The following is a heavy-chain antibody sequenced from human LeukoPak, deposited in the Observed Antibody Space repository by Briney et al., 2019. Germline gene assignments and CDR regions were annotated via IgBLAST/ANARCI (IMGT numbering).Heavy chain of an antibody. J-gene: IGHJ4*02. CDR1: GGTFSSYT. V-gene: IGHV1-69*05. D-gene: IGHD1-26*01. CDR3: ARVFARSGEISGSYYYY. Sequence: ASVKVSCKASGGTFSSYTISWVRQAPGQGLEWMGGIIPIFGTANYAQKFQGRVTISTDESTSTAYMELSSLRSEDTAMYYCARVFARSGEISGSYYYYWGQGTLVTVSS. CDR2: IIPIFGTA.